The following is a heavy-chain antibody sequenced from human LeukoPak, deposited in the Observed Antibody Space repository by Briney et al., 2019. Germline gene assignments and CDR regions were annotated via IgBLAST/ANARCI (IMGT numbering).Heavy chain of an antibody. V-gene: IGHV3-11*06. CDR2: INRSGTNT. CDR1: GFTFSDYY. CDR3: ATSSDWRFDY. D-gene: IGHD6-19*01. Sequence: KSGGSLRLSCAAYGFTFSDYYMSWIRQAPGKGLEWLSNINRSGTNTNYADSVKGRFTISRDNAKNSLYLQMNSLRAEDTAVYYCATSSDWRFDYWGQGTLVTVSS. J-gene: IGHJ4*02.